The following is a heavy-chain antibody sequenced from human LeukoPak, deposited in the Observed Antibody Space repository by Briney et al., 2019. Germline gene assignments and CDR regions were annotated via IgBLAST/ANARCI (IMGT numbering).Heavy chain of an antibody. CDR3: ARMIAVAGIFFDY. J-gene: IGHJ4*02. CDR2: ISGSGGST. Sequence: GGSLRLSCAASGFTFSSYAMSWVRQAPGEGLEWVSAISGSGGSTYYADSVKGRFTISRDNSKNTLYLQMNSLRAEDTAVYYCARMIAVAGIFFDYWGQGTLVTVSS. D-gene: IGHD6-19*01. V-gene: IGHV3-23*01. CDR1: GFTFSSYA.